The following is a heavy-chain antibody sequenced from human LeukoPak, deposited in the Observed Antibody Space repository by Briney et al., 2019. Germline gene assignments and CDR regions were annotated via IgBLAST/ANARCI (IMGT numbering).Heavy chain of an antibody. V-gene: IGHV1-18*01. CDR2: ISAYNGNT. CDR1: GYTLSSYG. J-gene: IGHJ4*02. CDR3: ARDRPEIVPRTDCSSTSCYDGFDY. Sequence: ASVMVSCKASGYTLSSYGISWVRQAPGQGLEWMGWISAYNGNTNYAQKLQGRVTMTTDTSTSTAYMELRSLRSDDTAVYYCARDRPEIVPRTDCSSTSCYDGFDYWGQGTLVTVSS. D-gene: IGHD2-2*01.